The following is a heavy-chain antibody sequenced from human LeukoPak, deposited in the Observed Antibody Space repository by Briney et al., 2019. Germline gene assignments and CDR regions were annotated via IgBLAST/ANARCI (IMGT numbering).Heavy chain of an antibody. J-gene: IGHJ4*02. V-gene: IGHV3-23*01. CDR1: GFTFEKYV. Sequence: GGSPRLSCVASGFTFEKYVMNWVRHAPGNGLEWLATIYGSGVSISYADSVKGRFTISRDNSNNTLYLQMNSLRAEDTAMYFCAKDLGWELPAEAYWGQGILVTVSS. CDR3: AKDLGWELPAEAY. D-gene: IGHD1-26*01. CDR2: IYGSGVSI.